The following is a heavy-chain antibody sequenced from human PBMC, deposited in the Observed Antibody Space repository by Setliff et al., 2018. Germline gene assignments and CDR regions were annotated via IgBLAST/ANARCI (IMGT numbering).Heavy chain of an antibody. CDR1: GDSISGGDYF. V-gene: IGHV4-30-4*08. CDR3: AREVGTSTSSDAFDV. D-gene: IGHD1-26*01. J-gene: IGHJ3*01. CDR2: IYHSGSA. Sequence: SETLSLTCTVSGDSISGGDYFWSWIRPPPGKGLDWIAYIYHSGSAYYNPSLKSRVTMSVDTSKNQFSLHLTSVTAADTAVYYCAREVGTSTSSDAFDVWGQGMMVTVSS.